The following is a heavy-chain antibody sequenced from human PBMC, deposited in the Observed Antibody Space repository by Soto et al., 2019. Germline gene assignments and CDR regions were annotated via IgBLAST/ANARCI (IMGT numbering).Heavy chain of an antibody. CDR1: GYTFTGYY. CDR2: INPNSGGT. Sequence: ASVKVSCKASGYTFTGYYMPWVRQAPGQGLEWMGWINPNSGGTNYAPKFQGWVTMTRDTSISTAYMELSRLRSDDTAVYYCARDRAYSSSSSYYYYYGMDVWGQGTTVTAP. D-gene: IGHD6-6*01. J-gene: IGHJ6*02. CDR3: ARDRAYSSSSSYYYYYGMDV. V-gene: IGHV1-2*04.